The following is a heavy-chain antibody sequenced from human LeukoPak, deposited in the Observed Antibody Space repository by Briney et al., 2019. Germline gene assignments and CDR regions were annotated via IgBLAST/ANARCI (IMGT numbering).Heavy chain of an antibody. CDR1: GFTFSSYG. V-gene: IGHV3-33*01. CDR2: IWYDGSDK. Sequence: GRSLRLSRAASGFTFSSYGMHWVRQAPGKGLEWVAVIWYDGSDKYYADSVKGRFTISRDNSKNTLYLQMNSLRAEDTAVYYCARRGYCSSTSCPDFDYWGQGTLVTVSS. D-gene: IGHD2-2*01. CDR3: ARRGYCSSTSCPDFDY. J-gene: IGHJ4*02.